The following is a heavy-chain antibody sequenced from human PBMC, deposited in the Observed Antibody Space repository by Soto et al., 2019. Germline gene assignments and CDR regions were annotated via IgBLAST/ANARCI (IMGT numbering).Heavy chain of an antibody. CDR3: ARGARGGSGSPASYSYSGLDV. D-gene: IGHD3-10*01. CDR2: VSAGGDMT. V-gene: IGHV3-23*01. Sequence: DVQLLESGGHLVQPGGSLRLSCAASGFTFSSYAMSWVRQAPGKGLEWVSSVSAGGDMTYYSDSVKVRFTISRDNSHNALFLKMSSLRVADTAIYYCARGARGGSGSPASYSYSGLDVWGQGNTVTV. CDR1: GFTFSSYA. J-gene: IGHJ6*02.